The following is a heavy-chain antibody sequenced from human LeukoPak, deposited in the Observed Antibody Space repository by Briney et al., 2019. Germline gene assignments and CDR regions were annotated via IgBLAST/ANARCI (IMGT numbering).Heavy chain of an antibody. CDR3: ARHRGYYGSGNRYYYGMDV. Sequence: PSETLSLTCPVSGGSISSSSYYWGWIRQPPGKGLEWIGSIYYSGSTYYNPSLKSRVTISVDTSKNQFSLKLSSVTAADTAVYYCARHRGYYGSGNRYYYGMDVWGQGTTVTVSS. CDR1: GGSISSSSYY. CDR2: IYYSGST. J-gene: IGHJ6*02. V-gene: IGHV4-39*01. D-gene: IGHD3-10*01.